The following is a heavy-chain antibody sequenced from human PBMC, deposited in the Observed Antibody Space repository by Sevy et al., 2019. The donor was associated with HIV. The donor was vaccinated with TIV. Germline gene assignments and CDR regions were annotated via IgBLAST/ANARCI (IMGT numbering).Heavy chain of an antibody. V-gene: IGHV3-7*01. CDR3: ARDKGQGWFDP. CDR2: IKQDGSDK. Sequence: GGSLRLSCAASGFTFSNYWMSWVRQAPGKGLEWVANIKQDGSDKTKVYAVKGRFTISRENAKNPLSLQMNSLRAGDTAMYYCARDKGQGWFDPWGQGTLVTVSS. CDR1: GFTFSNYW. J-gene: IGHJ5*02.